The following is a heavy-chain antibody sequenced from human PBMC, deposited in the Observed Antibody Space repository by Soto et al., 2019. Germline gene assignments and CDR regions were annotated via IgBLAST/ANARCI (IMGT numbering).Heavy chain of an antibody. CDR3: ARLIRSYFDY. Sequence: SSETLSLTCTVSGGSISSSSYYCGWILQPPGKGQDWVGSIYYSGTTYYNPSLKSRVTISVDTPKNQFSLKMSSVTAADTAVYYCARLIRSYFDYWGQGTLVTVSS. CDR1: GGSISSSSYY. V-gene: IGHV4-39*01. D-gene: IGHD3-3*01. CDR2: IYYSGTT. J-gene: IGHJ4*02.